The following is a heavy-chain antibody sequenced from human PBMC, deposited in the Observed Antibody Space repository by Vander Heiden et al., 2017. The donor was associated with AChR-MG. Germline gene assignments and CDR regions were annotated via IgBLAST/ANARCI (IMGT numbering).Heavy chain of an antibody. J-gene: IGHJ5*02. V-gene: IGHV4-31*03. CDR1: GGSISSGGYY. D-gene: IGHD2-2*01. CDR2: IYYSGST. CDR3: ARSGYCSSTSCYAGWFDP. Sequence: QVQLQESGPGLVKPSQTLSLTCTVPGGSISSGGYYWSWIRQHPGKGLEWIGYIYYSGSTYYNPSLKSRVTISVDTSKNQFSLKLSSVTAADTAVYYCARSGYCSSTSCYAGWFDPWGQGTLVTVSS.